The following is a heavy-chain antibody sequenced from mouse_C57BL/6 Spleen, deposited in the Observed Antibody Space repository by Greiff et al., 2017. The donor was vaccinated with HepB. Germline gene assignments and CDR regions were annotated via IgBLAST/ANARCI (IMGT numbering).Heavy chain of an antibody. CDR3: TRDYDYAMDY. J-gene: IGHJ4*01. CDR2: ISSGGDYI. D-gene: IGHD1-1*01. CDR1: GFTFSSYA. Sequence: DVHLVESGEGLVKPGGSLKLSCAASGFTFSSYAMSWVRQTPEKRLEWVAYISSGGDYIYYADTVTGRFTISRDNARNTLYLQMSSLKSEDTAMYYCTRDYDYAMDYWGQGTSVTVSS. V-gene: IGHV5-9-1*02.